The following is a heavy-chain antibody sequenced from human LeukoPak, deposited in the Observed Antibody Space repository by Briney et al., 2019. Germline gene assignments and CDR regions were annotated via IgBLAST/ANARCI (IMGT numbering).Heavy chain of an antibody. Sequence: GGSLRLSCAASGFTFSSYAMSWVRQAPGKGLEWVSAISGSGGSTYYADSVKGRFTISRDNSKNTLYLQMNSLRAEDTALYYCAKAQGYSVIAAAGSFDYWGQGILVTVPS. CDR2: ISGSGGST. D-gene: IGHD6-13*01. CDR1: GFTFSSYA. CDR3: AKAQGYSVIAAAGSFDY. J-gene: IGHJ4*02. V-gene: IGHV3-23*01.